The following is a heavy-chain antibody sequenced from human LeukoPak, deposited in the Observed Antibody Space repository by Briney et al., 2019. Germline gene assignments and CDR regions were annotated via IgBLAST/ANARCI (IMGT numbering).Heavy chain of an antibody. CDR3: ARPTTVGNAFHI. V-gene: IGHV1-46*01. Sequence: ASVKVSCKTSGYTFSTYYLHWVRQAPGQGLEWMGIINPSGGSTSYAQKFQGRVTMTRDTSTSTVYMELSSVRSEDTAVYYCARPTTVGNAFHIWGQGTMVTVSS. CDR1: GYTFSTYY. D-gene: IGHD4-23*01. J-gene: IGHJ3*02. CDR2: INPSGGST.